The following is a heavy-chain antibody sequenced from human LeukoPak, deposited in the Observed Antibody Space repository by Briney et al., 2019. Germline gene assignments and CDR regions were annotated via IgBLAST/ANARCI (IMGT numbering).Heavy chain of an antibody. CDR3: ARDMDAPYSSAGGYGMDV. CDR1: GGSISSGGYY. Sequence: PSETLSLTCTVSGGSISSGGYYWSWIRQPPGKGLEWIGYIYHSGSTYYNPSLKSRVTISVDRSKNQFSLKLSSVTAADTAVYYCARDMDAPYSSAGGYGMDVWGQGTTVTVSS. CDR2: IYHSGST. J-gene: IGHJ6*02. V-gene: IGHV4-30-2*01. D-gene: IGHD6-19*01.